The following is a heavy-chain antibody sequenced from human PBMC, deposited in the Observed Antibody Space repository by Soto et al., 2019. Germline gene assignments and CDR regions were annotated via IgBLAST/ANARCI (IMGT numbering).Heavy chain of an antibody. CDR1: GFSFNNAW. D-gene: IGHD1-7*01. J-gene: IGHJ4*02. CDR3: AKYKGITGTTCFDY. CDR2: ISGSGGST. Sequence: GGSLRLSCEASGFSFNNAWMSWVRQAPGKGLEWVSAISGSGGSTYYADSVKGRFTISRDNSKNTLYLQMNSLRAEDTAVYYCAKYKGITGTTCFDYWGQGTLVTV. V-gene: IGHV3-23*01.